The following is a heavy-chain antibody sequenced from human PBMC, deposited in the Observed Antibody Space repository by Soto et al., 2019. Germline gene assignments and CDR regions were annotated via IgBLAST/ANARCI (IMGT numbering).Heavy chain of an antibody. CDR2: IYYSGST. Sequence: PSETRSLTCTVSGGSISSYYWSWIRQPPGKGLEWIGYIYYSGSTNYNPSLKSRVTISVDTSKNQFSLKLSSVTAADTAVYYCARGGRGYCSSTSCYGSDAFDIWGQGTMVTVSS. D-gene: IGHD2-2*01. V-gene: IGHV4-59*01. CDR3: ARGGRGYCSSTSCYGSDAFDI. CDR1: GGSISSYY. J-gene: IGHJ3*02.